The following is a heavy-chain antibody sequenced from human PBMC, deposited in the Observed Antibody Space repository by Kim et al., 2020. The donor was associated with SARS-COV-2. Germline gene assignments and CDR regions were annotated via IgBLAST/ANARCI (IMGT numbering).Heavy chain of an antibody. Sequence: GGSLRLSCAASGFTFDDYAMHWVRQAPGKGLEWVSGISWNSGSIGYADSVKGRFTISRDNAKNSLYLQMNSLRAEDTALYYCAKIRWDFTDYGMHVWGQGTTVTVSS. CDR3: AKIRWDFTDYGMHV. V-gene: IGHV3-9*01. CDR1: GFTFDDYA. D-gene: IGHD2-8*02. CDR2: ISWNSGSI. J-gene: IGHJ6*02.